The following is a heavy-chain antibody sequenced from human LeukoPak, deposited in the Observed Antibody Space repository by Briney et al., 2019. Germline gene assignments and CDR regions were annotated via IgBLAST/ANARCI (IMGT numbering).Heavy chain of an antibody. D-gene: IGHD1-26*01. CDR1: GFTFSSYA. Sequence: GGSLRLSCAASGFTFSSYAISWVRQAPGQGLEWMGGIIPIFGTANYAQKFQGRVTITADESTSTAYMELSSLRSEDTAVYYCARRIVGATTIDYWGQGTLVTVSS. CDR2: IIPIFGTA. V-gene: IGHV1-69*01. J-gene: IGHJ4*02. CDR3: ARRIVGATTIDY.